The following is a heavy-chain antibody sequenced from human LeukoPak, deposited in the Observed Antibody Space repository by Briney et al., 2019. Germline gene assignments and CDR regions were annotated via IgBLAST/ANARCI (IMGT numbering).Heavy chain of an antibody. Sequence: GGSLRLSCAASGFTFSSYEMDWVRQAPGKGLEWISYISAGGTIYYADSVRGRFTISRDNAKNSLYLQMHSLRAEDTAVYYCVKESTPESSGYDAFDVWGQGTMVTVSS. D-gene: IGHD3-22*01. V-gene: IGHV3-48*03. CDR1: GFTFSSYE. CDR2: ISAGGTI. J-gene: IGHJ3*01. CDR3: VKESTPESSGYDAFDV.